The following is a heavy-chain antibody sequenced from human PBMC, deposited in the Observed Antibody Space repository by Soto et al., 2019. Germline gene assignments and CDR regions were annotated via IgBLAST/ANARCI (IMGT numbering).Heavy chain of an antibody. Sequence: ASVKVSCKASGGTFSSYAISWVRQAPGQGLEWMGGIIPIFGTANYAQKFQGRVTITADESTSTAYMELSSLRSEDTAVYYCARDQNGYSYGLIGNWFDPWGQGTLVTVSS. D-gene: IGHD5-18*01. J-gene: IGHJ5*01. CDR1: GGTFSSYA. CDR3: ARDQNGYSYGLIGNWFDP. CDR2: IIPIFGTA. V-gene: IGHV1-69*13.